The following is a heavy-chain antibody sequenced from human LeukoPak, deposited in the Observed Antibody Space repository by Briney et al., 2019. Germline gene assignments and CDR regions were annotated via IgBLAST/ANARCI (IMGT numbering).Heavy chain of an antibody. Sequence: GGSLRLSCVVSGFTFSLYWMNWVRQAPGKGLEWVSFISSSSSTIYYADSVKGRFTISRDNAKNSLYLQMNSLRAEDTAVYYCARMDFVVIPAAIGHWGQGTLVTVSS. J-gene: IGHJ1*01. CDR3: ARMDFVVIPAAIGH. CDR2: ISSSSSTI. CDR1: GFTFSLYW. D-gene: IGHD2-2*03. V-gene: IGHV3-48*01.